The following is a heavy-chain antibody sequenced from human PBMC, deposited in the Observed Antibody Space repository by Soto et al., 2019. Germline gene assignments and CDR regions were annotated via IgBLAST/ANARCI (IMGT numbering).Heavy chain of an antibody. V-gene: IGHV3-23*01. D-gene: IGHD2-2*01. Sequence: GGSLRLSCAASGFTFSSYAMSWVRQAPGKGLEWVSAISGSGGSTYYADSVKGRFTISRDNPKNTLYLQMNSLRAEDTAVYYCARSTLGYCSSTSCPPGYWGQGTLVTAPQ. CDR1: GFTFSSYA. CDR2: ISGSGGST. CDR3: ARSTLGYCSSTSCPPGY. J-gene: IGHJ4*02.